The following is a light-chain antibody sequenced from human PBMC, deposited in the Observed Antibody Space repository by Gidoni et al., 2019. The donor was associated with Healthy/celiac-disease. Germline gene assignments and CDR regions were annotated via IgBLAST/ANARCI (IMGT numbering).Light chain of an antibody. Sequence: DIQMTQSPSSLSASVGDRVTITCRASQSISSYLNWYQQKPGKAPKLLIYAASSLQSGVPSRFSGSGSGTDFTLTISSLQPEDFATYDCQQSYSTPPTFXGXTKVEIK. V-gene: IGKV1-39*01. J-gene: IGKJ4*01. CDR2: AAS. CDR1: QSISSY. CDR3: QQSYSTPPT.